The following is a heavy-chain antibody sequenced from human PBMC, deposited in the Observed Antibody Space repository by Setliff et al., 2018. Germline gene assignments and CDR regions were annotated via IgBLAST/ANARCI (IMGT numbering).Heavy chain of an antibody. CDR3: ARLPNYVWGSPVDY. V-gene: IGHV4-59*05. CDR1: GGSVRGYY. J-gene: IGHJ4*02. D-gene: IGHD3-16*01. Sequence: PSETLSLTCTVSGGSVRGYYWSWIRQPPGKGLEWIGSIFYSGRTFYNPSLKSRVTISVDTSKNQFSLTLSSVTAADTAVYYCARLPNYVWGSPVDYWGQGTLVTVSS. CDR2: IFYSGRT.